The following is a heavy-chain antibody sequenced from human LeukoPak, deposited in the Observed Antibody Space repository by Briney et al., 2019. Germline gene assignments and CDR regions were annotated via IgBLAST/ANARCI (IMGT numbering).Heavy chain of an antibody. J-gene: IGHJ3*02. V-gene: IGHV4-59*08. D-gene: IGHD3/OR15-3a*01. Sequence: ASETLSLTCTVSGGSISSYYWSWIRQPPGKGLEWIGYIYYSGGTNYNPSLKSRVTISVDTSKNQFSLKLSSVTAADTAVYYCARDRLITEGAFDIWGQGTMVTVSS. CDR2: IYYSGGT. CDR1: GGSISSYY. CDR3: ARDRLITEGAFDI.